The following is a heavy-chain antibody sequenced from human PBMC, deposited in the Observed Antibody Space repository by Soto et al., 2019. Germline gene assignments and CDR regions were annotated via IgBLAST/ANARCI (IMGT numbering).Heavy chain of an antibody. V-gene: IGHV4-59*12. D-gene: IGHD5-12*01. J-gene: IGHJ5*02. Sequence: SETLSLTCTVSGGSISSYYWGWIRQPPGKGLEWIGYIFYSGSTSYNPSLESRVTISVDTSKNQFSLKLHSVTAADTAVYFCARDSSGYNFIDPWGQGTQVTVS. CDR3: ARDSSGYNFIDP. CDR2: IFYSGST. CDR1: GGSISSYY.